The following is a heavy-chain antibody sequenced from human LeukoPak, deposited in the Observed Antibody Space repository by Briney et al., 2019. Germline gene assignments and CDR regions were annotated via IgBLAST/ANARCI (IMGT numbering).Heavy chain of an antibody. Sequence: SETLSLTCTVSGGSVSNYYWSWIRQSPGKGLEWIGYIYYTETSYNPSLKSRVTISADTSKNQFSLKLSSVTAADTAVYYCARPVYDSSGYYYDAFDIWGQGTMVTVSS. CDR3: ARPVYDSSGYYYDAFDI. J-gene: IGHJ3*02. D-gene: IGHD3-22*01. CDR1: GGSVSNYY. V-gene: IGHV4-59*02. CDR2: IYYTET.